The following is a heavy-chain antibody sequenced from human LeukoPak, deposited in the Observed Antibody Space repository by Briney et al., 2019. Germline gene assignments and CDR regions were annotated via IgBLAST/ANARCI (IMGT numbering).Heavy chain of an antibody. V-gene: IGHV3-7*01. Sequence: PGGSLRLSCAAPGFTFSSYWMTWFRQAPGKGLEWVANIKQDGSEKYYVDSMKGRFTISRDNAKNSLYLQMNSLRAEDTAVYYCAKDQRRSGSYYAYWGQGTLVTVSS. CDR2: IKQDGSEK. CDR3: AKDQRRSGSYYAY. J-gene: IGHJ4*02. CDR1: GFTFSSYW. D-gene: IGHD1-26*01.